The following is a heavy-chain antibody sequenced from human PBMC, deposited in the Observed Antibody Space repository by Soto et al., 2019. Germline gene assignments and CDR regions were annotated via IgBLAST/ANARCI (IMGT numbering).Heavy chain of an antibody. CDR1: GDSISTVDYF. J-gene: IGHJ5*01. V-gene: IGHV4-30-4*01. CDR3: ARGRYCLTGRCFTNWFDS. CDR2: IYKSTTT. Sequence: QVDLLESGPGLVKPSQTLSLTCSVSGDSISTVDYFWARIRQPPGQSLEYIGYIYKSTTTYYNPSFESRVAISLDTSKRQFSLNVTSVTAADTAVYFCARGRYCLTGRCFTNWFDSWGQGTLVTVSS. D-gene: IGHD2-15*01.